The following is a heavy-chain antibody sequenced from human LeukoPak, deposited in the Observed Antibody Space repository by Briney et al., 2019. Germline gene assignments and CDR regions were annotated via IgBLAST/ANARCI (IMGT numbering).Heavy chain of an antibody. CDR3: AKCSTWFDP. J-gene: IGHJ5*02. CDR2: IYYSGST. CDR1: GGSISSGGYS. Sequence: SETLSLTCAVSGGSISSGGYSWSWIRQPPGKGLEWIGYIYYSGSTNYNPSLKSRVTISVDTSKNQFSLKLSFVTAADTAVYYCAKCSTWFDPWGQGTLVTVSS. D-gene: IGHD2-2*01. V-gene: IGHV4-61*08.